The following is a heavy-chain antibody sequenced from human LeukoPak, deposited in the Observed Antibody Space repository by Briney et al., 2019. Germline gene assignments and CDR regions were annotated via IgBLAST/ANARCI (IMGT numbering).Heavy chain of an antibody. CDR3: ARVFRPTGYYSNPRSGSFDF. CDR1: GGSISSSHNY. CDR2: IYSSGST. J-gene: IGHJ4*02. D-gene: IGHD3-9*01. V-gene: IGHV4-39*01. Sequence: SETLSLTCVVSGGSISSSHNYWGWIRQPPGKGLEWLGTIYSSGSTYYNPSLRTRVSISADKAKNQFSLDLSSVTAADTAVYYCARVFRPTGYYSNPRSGSFDFWGQGSLVTVSS.